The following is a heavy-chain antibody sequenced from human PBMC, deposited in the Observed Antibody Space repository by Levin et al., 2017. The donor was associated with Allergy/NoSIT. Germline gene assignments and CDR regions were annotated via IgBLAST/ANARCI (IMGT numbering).Heavy chain of an antibody. Sequence: GGSLRLSCAASGFTFSSYGMHWVRQAPGKGLEWVAVISYDGSNKYYADSVKGRFTISRDNSKNTLYLQMNSLRAEDTAVYDCARNRIAVAGTGAFDIWGQGTMVTVSS. CDR2: ISYDGSNK. D-gene: IGHD6-19*01. CDR3: ARNRIAVAGTGAFDI. CDR1: GFTFSSYG. V-gene: IGHV3-30*03. J-gene: IGHJ3*02.